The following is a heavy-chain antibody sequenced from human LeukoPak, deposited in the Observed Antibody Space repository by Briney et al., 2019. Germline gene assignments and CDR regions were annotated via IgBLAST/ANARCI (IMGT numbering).Heavy chain of an antibody. V-gene: IGHV4-61*02. CDR3: ARHLLLWSQIDP. D-gene: IGHD3-10*01. CDR2: LHTTGGT. J-gene: IGHJ5*02. Sequence: SETLSLTCIVSGASISSGNYYWTWIRQPAGKGLEWIGRLHTTGGTNYNPSFKSRLSISGDTSKNQFSLQLSSVTAADTAVYYCARHLLLWSQIDPWGQGTLVTVSS. CDR1: GASISSGNYY.